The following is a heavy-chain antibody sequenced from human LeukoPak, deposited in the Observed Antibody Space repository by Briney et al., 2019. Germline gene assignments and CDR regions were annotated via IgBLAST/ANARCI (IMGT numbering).Heavy chain of an antibody. J-gene: IGHJ6*03. CDR2: IRYDGSNK. Sequence: GGSLRLSCAASGFTFSSYGMHWVRQAPGKGLEWVAFIRYDGSNKYYADSVKGRFTISRDNSKNTLYLQMNSLRAEDTAVYYCAKDVGMVRGSYYYMDVWGKGTTVTISS. CDR3: AKDVGMVRGSYYYMDV. CDR1: GFTFSSYG. V-gene: IGHV3-30*02. D-gene: IGHD3-10*01.